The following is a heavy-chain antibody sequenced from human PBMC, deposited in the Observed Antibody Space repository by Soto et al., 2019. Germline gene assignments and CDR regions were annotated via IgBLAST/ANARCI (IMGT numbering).Heavy chain of an antibody. CDR2: ISAYNGNT. Sequence: GAPVKVSCKASGYTFTSYGISWVRQAPGQGLEWMGWISAYNGNTNYAQKLQGRVTMTTDTSTSTAYMELRSLRSDDTAVYYCARDLAVLDTYCSGGSCPYNWFDPWGQGTLVTVSS. CDR3: ARDLAVLDTYCSGGSCPYNWFDP. D-gene: IGHD2-15*01. CDR1: GYTFTSYG. J-gene: IGHJ5*02. V-gene: IGHV1-18*01.